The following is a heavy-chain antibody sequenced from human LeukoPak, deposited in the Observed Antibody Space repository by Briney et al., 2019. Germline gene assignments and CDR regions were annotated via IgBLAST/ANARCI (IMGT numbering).Heavy chain of an antibody. CDR2: ISSSSSNI. J-gene: IGHJ4*02. V-gene: IGHV3-48*04. D-gene: IGHD6-19*01. CDR3: ARVGRSGWTVDY. CDR1: GFDFSTYS. Sequence: GGSLRLSCAASGFDFSTYSIDWVRQAPGKGLEWVSYISSSSSNIHHADSVKGRFTISRDNAKNSLHLQMNSLRAEDTAVYYCARVGRSGWTVDYWGQGTLVTVSS.